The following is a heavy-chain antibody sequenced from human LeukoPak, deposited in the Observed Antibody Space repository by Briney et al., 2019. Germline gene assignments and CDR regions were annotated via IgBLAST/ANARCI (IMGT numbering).Heavy chain of an antibody. J-gene: IGHJ5*02. V-gene: IGHV3-7*01. CDR3: ARDSRMNYYAS. CDR1: GFTFSNYG. Sequence: GGSLRLSCAASGFTFSNYGMHWVRQAPGKGLEWLANINEDGSAKNYVDSVKGRFTISRDNAVNSLYLQMNSLRAEDTAMYYCARDSRMNYYASWGRGTLVTVSS. CDR2: INEDGSAK. D-gene: IGHD3-3*01.